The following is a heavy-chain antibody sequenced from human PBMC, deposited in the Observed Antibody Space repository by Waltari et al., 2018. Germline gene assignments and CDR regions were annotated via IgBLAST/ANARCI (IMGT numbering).Heavy chain of an antibody. J-gene: IGHJ6*03. Sequence: SCAASGFTFSSYAMSWVRQAPGKGLEWVSVIYSGGSTYYADSVKGRFTISRDNSKNTLYLQMNSLRAEDTAVDYCAKGEYCSGGSCPDNYYYYYMDVWGKGTTVTVSS. CDR1: GFTFSSYA. V-gene: IGHV3-23*03. D-gene: IGHD2-15*01. CDR2: IYSGGST. CDR3: AKGEYCSGGSCPDNYYYYYMDV.